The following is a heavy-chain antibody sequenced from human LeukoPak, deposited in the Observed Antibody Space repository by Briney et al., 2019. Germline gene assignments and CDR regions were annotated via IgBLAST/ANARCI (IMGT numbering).Heavy chain of an antibody. CDR1: GFTFSSYA. Sequence: PGGSLRLSCAASGFTFSSYAMSWVRQAPGKGLEWVSDISGSGGSTYYADSVKGRFTISRDNSKNTLYLQMNSLRAEDTAVYYFSKGHYYDPDNWFDPWGQGTLVTVSS. D-gene: IGHD3-22*01. CDR3: SKGHYYDPDNWFDP. CDR2: ISGSGGST. V-gene: IGHV3-23*01. J-gene: IGHJ5*02.